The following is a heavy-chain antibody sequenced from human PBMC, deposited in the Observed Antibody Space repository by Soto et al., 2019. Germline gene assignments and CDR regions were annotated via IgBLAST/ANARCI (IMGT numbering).Heavy chain of an antibody. Sequence: QVQLVESGGGVVQPGRSLRLSCAASGFNFSSYVMHWVRQAPGKGLEWVAVIWCDGGNKYYADSVKGRFTISRDNSKNTLYLQMSSLRAEDTAVYYCARDGQWLPRDGLRSSYYFDYWGQGPLVTASS. V-gene: IGHV3-33*01. J-gene: IGHJ4*02. D-gene: IGHD6-19*01. CDR2: IWCDGGNK. CDR3: ARDGQWLPRDGLRSSYYFDY. CDR1: GFNFSSYV.